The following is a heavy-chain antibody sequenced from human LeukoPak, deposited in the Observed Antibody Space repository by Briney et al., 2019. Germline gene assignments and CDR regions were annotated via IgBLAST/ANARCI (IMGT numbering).Heavy chain of an antibody. CDR1: GYSFINYY. CDR3: ARDRRDWNHWLDP. Sequence: ASVKVSCKTSGYSFINYYLHWVRQAPGQGLEWMGWINPNSGGPKYAQKFQGRVTMTRDKSISTAYMELYNLTSDDTAVYYCARDRRDWNHWLDPWGRGTLVTVSS. J-gene: IGHJ5*02. CDR2: INPNSGGP. D-gene: IGHD1-1*01. V-gene: IGHV1-2*02.